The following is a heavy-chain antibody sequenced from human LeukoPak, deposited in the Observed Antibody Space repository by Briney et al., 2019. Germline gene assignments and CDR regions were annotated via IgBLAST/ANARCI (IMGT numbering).Heavy chain of an antibody. Sequence: GGSLRLSCSASGFTFDNYGMSWVRQAPGKGLEWVAGITWSGDRTGYADSVNGRLTISRDNAKDSLYLQMNSLRTEDTALYFCARDNYYDSSGYYGLGYWGQGTLVTVSS. CDR3: ARDNYYDSSGYYGLGY. D-gene: IGHD3-22*01. V-gene: IGHV3-20*04. J-gene: IGHJ4*02. CDR2: ITWSGDRT. CDR1: GFTFDNYG.